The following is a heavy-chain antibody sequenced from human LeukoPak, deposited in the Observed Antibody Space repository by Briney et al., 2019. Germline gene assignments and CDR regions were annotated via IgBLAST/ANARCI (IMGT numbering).Heavy chain of an antibody. Sequence: PGGSLRLSCAASGFTFSSYGMHWVRQAPGKGLEWVAVISYDGSNKYYADSVKGRFTISRDNSKNTLYLQMNSLRAEDTAVYYCAGDTAMAGLIDYWGQGTLVTVSS. CDR3: AGDTAMAGLIDY. CDR2: ISYDGSNK. J-gene: IGHJ4*02. V-gene: IGHV3-30*03. D-gene: IGHD5-18*01. CDR1: GFTFSSYG.